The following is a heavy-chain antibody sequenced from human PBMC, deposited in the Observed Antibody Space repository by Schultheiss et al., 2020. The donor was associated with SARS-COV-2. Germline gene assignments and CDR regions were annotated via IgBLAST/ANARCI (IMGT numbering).Heavy chain of an antibody. J-gene: IGHJ4*02. Sequence: GESLKISCAASGFTFSSYSMNWVRQAPGKGLEWVSYISSSSSYTNYADSVKGRFTISRDNAKNSLCLQMNSLRAEDTAVYYCARDGYNWNLIDYWGQGTLVTVAS. D-gene: IGHD1-20*01. CDR1: GFTFSSYS. CDR3: ARDGYNWNLIDY. CDR2: ISSSSSYT. V-gene: IGHV3-21*05.